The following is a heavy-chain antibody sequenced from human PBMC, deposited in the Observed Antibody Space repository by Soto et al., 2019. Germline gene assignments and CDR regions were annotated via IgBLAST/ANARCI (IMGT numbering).Heavy chain of an antibody. Sequence: SETLSLTCTVSGGSISSSSYYWGWIRQPPGKGLEWIGSIYYSGSTYYNPSLKSRVTISVDTSKNQFSLKLSSVTAADTAVYCCVRELYPARRYNWFDPWGQGTLVTVSS. D-gene: IGHD2-2*02. CDR2: IYYSGST. CDR1: GGSISSSSYY. CDR3: VRELYPARRYNWFDP. J-gene: IGHJ5*02. V-gene: IGHV4-39*02.